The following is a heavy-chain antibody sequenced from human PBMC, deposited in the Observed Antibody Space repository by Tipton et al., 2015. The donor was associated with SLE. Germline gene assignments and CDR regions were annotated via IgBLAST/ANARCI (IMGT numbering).Heavy chain of an antibody. V-gene: IGHV4-39*01. Sequence: LRLSCTVSGFSISSSSYTWGWIRQPPGKGLEWIGTIHYSGTTYYNPSLRSRVTISVDTSKNRFSLKLSSVTAADTAVYYCARGGNGFDYWGQGTLVTVSS. CDR1: GFSISSSSYT. D-gene: IGHD2-8*01. CDR2: IHYSGTT. CDR3: ARGGNGFDY. J-gene: IGHJ4*02.